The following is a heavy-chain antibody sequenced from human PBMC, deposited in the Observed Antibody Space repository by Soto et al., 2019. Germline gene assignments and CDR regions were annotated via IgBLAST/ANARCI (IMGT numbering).Heavy chain of an antibody. D-gene: IGHD2-21*02. CDR1: GGSISSGGYS. CDR2: ISHSGST. CDR3: ARHPSDFWFDP. J-gene: IGHJ5*02. V-gene: IGHV4-30-2*03. Sequence: PSETLSLTCAVSGGSISSGGYSWSWIRQPPGKGLEWIGYISHSGSTYYNPSLKSRVTVSVDTSKNQFSLKLSSVTAADTAVYYCARHPSDFWFDPWGQGTLVTVSS.